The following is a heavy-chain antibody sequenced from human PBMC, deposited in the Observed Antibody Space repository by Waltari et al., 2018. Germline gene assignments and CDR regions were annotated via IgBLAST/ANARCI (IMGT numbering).Heavy chain of an antibody. CDR2: IIPVFGTA. J-gene: IGHJ6*02. D-gene: IGHD2-21*01. CDR1: GVPFISNP. Sequence: QVQLVQSGAEVKKAGSSVKVSCMASGVPFISNPFSWVRQAPGQGLEWMGGIIPVFGTAKYAQKFQGRVTITADRSTSTAYMEMTSLRSDDTAVYYCASCFSTSCLISYCFYMDVWGQGTTVTVSS. V-gene: IGHV1-69*14. CDR3: ASCFSTSCLISYCFYMDV.